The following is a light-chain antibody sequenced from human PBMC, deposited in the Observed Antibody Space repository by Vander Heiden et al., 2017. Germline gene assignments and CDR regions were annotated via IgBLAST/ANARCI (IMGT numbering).Light chain of an antibody. CDR2: SNN. CDR3: AAWDDSLNGWV. CDR1: SPNIGSNP. V-gene: IGLV1-44*01. J-gene: IGLJ3*02. Sequence: QSLLTPPPPASGSPGPRVTISCSGSSPNIGSNPVNWYQQLPGTAPKLLIYSNNQRPSGVPDRFSGSKSGTSASLAISGLQSEDEADYYCAAWDDSLNGWVFGGGTKLTVL.